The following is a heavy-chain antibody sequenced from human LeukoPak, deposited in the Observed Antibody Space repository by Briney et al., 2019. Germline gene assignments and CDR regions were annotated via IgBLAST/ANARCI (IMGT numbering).Heavy chain of an antibody. CDR1: GGPISSYY. D-gene: IGHD2/OR15-2a*01. J-gene: IGHJ5*02. Sequence: SETLSLTCTVSGGPISSYYWSWIRQPPGKGLEWIGYIYYSGSTNYNPSLKSRVTISVDTSKNQFSLKLSSVTAADTAVYYCARCPDYLLLGFDPWGQGTLVTVSS. CDR3: ARCPDYLLLGFDP. V-gene: IGHV4-59*08. CDR2: IYYSGST.